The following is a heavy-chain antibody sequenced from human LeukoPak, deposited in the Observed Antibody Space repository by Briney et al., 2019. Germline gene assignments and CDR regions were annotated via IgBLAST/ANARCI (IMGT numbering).Heavy chain of an antibody. CDR1: GYTFTSYY. J-gene: IGHJ4*02. D-gene: IGHD5-24*01. CDR3: AGVAWDGYSFGY. Sequence: ASVKVSCKASGYTFTSYYMHWVRQAPGQGLEWMGIINPSGGSTSYAQKFQGRVTMTRDTSTSTVYMELSSLRSEDTAVYYCAGVAWDGYSFGYWGQGTLVTVSS. CDR2: INPSGGST. V-gene: IGHV1-46*01.